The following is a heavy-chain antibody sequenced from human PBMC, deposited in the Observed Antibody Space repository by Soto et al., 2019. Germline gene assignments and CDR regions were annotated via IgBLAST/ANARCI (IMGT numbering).Heavy chain of an antibody. Sequence: SETLSLTCTVSGDSISSYFWSWIRQPAGKGLEWIGRMYITGTTSYNPSFKRRVTISVDTSKNQFSLKLSSVTAADTAVYYCASSVISSGWYPNWFDPWGQGTLVTVSS. CDR2: MYITGTT. V-gene: IGHV4-4*07. J-gene: IGHJ5*02. CDR3: ASSVISSGWYPNWFDP. CDR1: GDSISSYF. D-gene: IGHD6-19*01.